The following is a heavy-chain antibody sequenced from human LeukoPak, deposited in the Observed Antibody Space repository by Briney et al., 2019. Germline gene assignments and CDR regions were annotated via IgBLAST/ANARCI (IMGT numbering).Heavy chain of an antibody. J-gene: IGHJ4*02. CDR3: ARDLGGNSVGY. CDR2: INANSGGT. CDR1: GYTFTGYY. D-gene: IGHD4-23*01. V-gene: IGHV1-2*02. Sequence: ASVKVSCKASGYTFTGYYMHWVRQTPGQGLEWMGWINANSGGTNYAQKFQGRVTMTRDTSISTAYMELSRLRSDDTAVYYCARDLGGNSVGYWGQGTLVTVSS.